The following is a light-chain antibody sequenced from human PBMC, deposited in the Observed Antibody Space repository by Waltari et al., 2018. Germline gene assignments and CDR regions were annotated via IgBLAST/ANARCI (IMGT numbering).Light chain of an antibody. CDR3: QQYVTLPAT. J-gene: IGKJ1*01. V-gene: IGKV3-20*01. Sequence: EIVLTQSPGTLSLSPGERATLSCRASPSVRWFLAWYQRKPGQAPRLPIYHASSRATGIPDRFSGSGSGTDLSLTISRLEPEDFAVYYCQQYVTLPATFGQGTKLEI. CDR2: HAS. CDR1: PSVRWF.